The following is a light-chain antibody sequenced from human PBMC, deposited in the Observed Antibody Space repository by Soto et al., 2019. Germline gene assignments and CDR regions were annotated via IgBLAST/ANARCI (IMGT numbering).Light chain of an antibody. CDR3: SSYSISTAYL. CDR2: EVN. J-gene: IGLJ1*01. V-gene: IGLV2-14*01. Sequence: QSALTQPASVSGSPGQSITISCTGTSSDVGGYVFVSWYQQYPGKAPKLMVFEVNNRPSGVSYRFSGSKSGNTASLTISGLQAEDEADYFCSSYSISTAYLFGTGTKLTVL. CDR1: SSDVGGYVF.